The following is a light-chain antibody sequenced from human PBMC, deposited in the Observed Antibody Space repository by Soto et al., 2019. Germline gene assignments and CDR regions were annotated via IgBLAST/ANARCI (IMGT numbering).Light chain of an antibody. CDR1: SSDVGGYNY. CDR3: SSYTSSRGV. J-gene: IGLJ1*01. CDR2: EVS. V-gene: IGLV2-14*01. Sequence: QSALTQPASVSGSPGQSITISCTGTSSDVGGYNYVSWYQQHPGKAPKLMIYEVSNRPSGVSNRFSGSKSGNTASLTISGLQAEGEADYYCSSYTSSRGVFGTGTKFT.